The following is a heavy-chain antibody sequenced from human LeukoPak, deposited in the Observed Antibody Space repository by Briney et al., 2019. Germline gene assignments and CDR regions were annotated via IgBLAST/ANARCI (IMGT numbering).Heavy chain of an antibody. D-gene: IGHD3-22*01. CDR2: ISVSGNT. V-gene: IGHV3-23*01. Sequence: GGSLRLSCAASGFTLSSYAMSWVRQAPGKGLEWVSAISVSGNTYHADSVKGRFTISRDSSKNTLYLQMNRLRAEDAAVYYCAKSNGYGLIDIWGQGTMVTVSS. CDR3: AKSNGYGLIDI. J-gene: IGHJ3*02. CDR1: GFTLSSYA.